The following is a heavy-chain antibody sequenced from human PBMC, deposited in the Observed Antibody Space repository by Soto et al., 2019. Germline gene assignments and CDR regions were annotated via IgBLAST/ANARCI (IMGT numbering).Heavy chain of an antibody. CDR1: GYTFTSYY. J-gene: IGHJ6*02. CDR3: AREGVVPAAISYYYYYGMDV. CDR2: INPSGGST. Sequence: ASVKFSCKASGYTFTSYYMHWVRQAPGQGLEWMGIINPSGGSTSYAQKFQGRVTMTRDTSTSTVYMELSSLRSEDTAVYYCAREGVVPAAISYYYYYGMDVWGQGTTVTAP. V-gene: IGHV1-46*01. D-gene: IGHD2-2*02.